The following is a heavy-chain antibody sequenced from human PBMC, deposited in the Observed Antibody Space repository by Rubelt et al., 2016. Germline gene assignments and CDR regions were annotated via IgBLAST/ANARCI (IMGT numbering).Heavy chain of an antibody. J-gene: IGHJ5*02. CDR3: ARASSTSYWEGWFDP. Sequence: QVQLVQSGAEVKKPGASVKVSCKASGGTFSSYAISWVRQAPGQGLEWMGGIITIFGKANYALKFQGRVTIPADESTSTADMERSSLRSEDTAVYYCARASSTSYWEGWFDPWGQGTLVTVSS. CDR1: GGTFSSYA. V-gene: IGHV1-69*12. CDR2: IITIFGKA. D-gene: IGHD2-2*01.